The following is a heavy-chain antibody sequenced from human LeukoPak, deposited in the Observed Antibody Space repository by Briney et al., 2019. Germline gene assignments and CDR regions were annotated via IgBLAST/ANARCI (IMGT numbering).Heavy chain of an antibody. CDR2: INGDGSTT. D-gene: IGHD3-10*01. CDR3: ARDYAGSPDY. Sequence: GGSLRLSCTASGFTFSTYWINWVRQSPGKGLVWVALINGDGSTTTHADSVKGRFTISGDNAKNTAYLQMNSLRDEDTAVYFCARDYAGSPDYWGQGTLVTVSA. V-gene: IGHV3-74*03. CDR1: GFTFSTYW. J-gene: IGHJ4*02.